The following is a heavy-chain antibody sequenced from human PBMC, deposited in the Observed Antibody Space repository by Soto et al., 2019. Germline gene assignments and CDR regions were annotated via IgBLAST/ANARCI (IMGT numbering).Heavy chain of an antibody. Sequence: LRLSCAASGFTFSNYGMNWVRQAPGKGLEWVSALDGGGDTTFYADSVKGRFTISRDNSKNTLYLQMNSLRAADTAVYYCAKESGRRKPFDFWGQGTLVTVSS. CDR3: AKESGRRKPFDF. CDR1: GFTFSNYG. J-gene: IGHJ4*01. V-gene: IGHV3-23*01. CDR2: LDGGGDTT.